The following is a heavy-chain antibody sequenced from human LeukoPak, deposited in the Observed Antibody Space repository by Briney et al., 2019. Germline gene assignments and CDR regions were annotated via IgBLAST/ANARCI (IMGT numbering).Heavy chain of an antibody. CDR1: GFTFSSYS. D-gene: IGHD3-22*01. CDR3: ARSMYHYDSSGLDY. V-gene: IGHV3-48*02. Sequence: QSGGPLRLSCAASGFTFSSYSMNWVRQAPGKGLEWVSYISSSNNTIYYADSVKGRFTVSRDNAKNSLYLQMNSLRDEDTAVYYCARSMYHYDSSGLDYWGQGTLVTVSS. CDR2: ISSSNNTI. J-gene: IGHJ4*02.